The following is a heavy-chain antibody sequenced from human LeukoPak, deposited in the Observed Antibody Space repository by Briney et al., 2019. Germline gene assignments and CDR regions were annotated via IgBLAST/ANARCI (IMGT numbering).Heavy chain of an antibody. D-gene: IGHD7-27*01. V-gene: IGHV3-33*06. J-gene: IGHJ6*03. CDR1: GITFSSYG. CDR3: AKAPATGEGYYFYYMDV. Sequence: GGSLRLSCAASGITFSSYGMHWVRQAPGKGLEWVAVIWYDGSNKYYADSVKGRFTISRDNSKNTLYLQMISLGADDTAVYFCAKAPATGEGYYFYYMDVWGKGTTVTVSS. CDR2: IWYDGSNK.